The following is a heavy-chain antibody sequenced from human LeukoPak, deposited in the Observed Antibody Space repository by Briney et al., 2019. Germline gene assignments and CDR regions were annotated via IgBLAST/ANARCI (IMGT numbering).Heavy chain of an antibody. CDR2: IRMSSSYI. J-gene: IGHJ4*02. Sequence: GESLRLACVPSTFTFRYDYMGCIRRPPGEGLGWGSYIRMSSSYIEYADSVNVRFTISRDNAKNTLHLKMKSLRAEDTAVYYCARDRPYSGNSRPVLAWDSWGQGTLVTVSS. CDR3: ARDRPYSGNSRPVLAWDS. D-gene: IGHD4-23*01. V-gene: IGHV3-11*05. CDR1: TFTFRYDY.